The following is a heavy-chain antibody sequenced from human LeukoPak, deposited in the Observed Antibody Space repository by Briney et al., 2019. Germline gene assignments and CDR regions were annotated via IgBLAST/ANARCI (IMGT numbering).Heavy chain of an antibody. CDR3: ARDLSAAFDF. Sequence: GGSLRLSCAATGFPFSSYGMHWVRQAPGKGLEWVARLVYDARSDYANSVKGRFSISRDDSKNTLFLDMSNLRVEDTALYYCARDLSAAFDFWGQGVLVTVSS. D-gene: IGHD6-19*01. J-gene: IGHJ4*02. CDR2: LVYDARS. CDR1: GFPFSSYG. V-gene: IGHV3-33*01.